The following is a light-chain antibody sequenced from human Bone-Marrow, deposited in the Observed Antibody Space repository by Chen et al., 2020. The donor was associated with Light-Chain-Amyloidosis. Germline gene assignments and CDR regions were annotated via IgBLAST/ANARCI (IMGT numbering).Light chain of an antibody. Sequence: SLERTQPPSVSVSPGHTARSPCPGDDVPTKYAHWYQQKPGQAPVLVIHRDTERHSGVSERFSGSSSGTTATLTISGVQAEDEADYHCQSADSSGTYEVIFGGGTKLTVL. V-gene: IGLV3-25*03. CDR1: DVPTKY. CDR2: RDT. J-gene: IGLJ2*01. CDR3: QSADSSGTYEVI.